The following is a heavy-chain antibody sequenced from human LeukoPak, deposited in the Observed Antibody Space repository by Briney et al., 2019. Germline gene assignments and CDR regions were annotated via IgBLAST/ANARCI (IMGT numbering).Heavy chain of an antibody. CDR3: ARGGNLWGGSGYPIDY. D-gene: IGHD3-22*01. V-gene: IGHV3-33*01. Sequence: GGSLRLSCAASGFTFSSYGMHWVRQAPGKGLEWVAVIWYDGNNKYYADSVKGRFTISRDNSKNTLYLQMNSLRAEDTAVYYCARGGNLWGGSGYPIDYWGQGTLVTVSS. J-gene: IGHJ4*02. CDR1: GFTFSSYG. CDR2: IWYDGNNK.